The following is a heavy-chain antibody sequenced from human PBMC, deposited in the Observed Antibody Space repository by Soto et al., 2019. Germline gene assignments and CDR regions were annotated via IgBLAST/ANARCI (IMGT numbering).Heavy chain of an antibody. J-gene: IGHJ4*02. CDR2: IYSSGST. CDR3: ARLACSSTRCFNYFHY. Sequence: PSETLCLTYSGAGGSSSGYYWRWIRQPPGKGLEWIGYIYSSGSTNYNPSLQSRVTISVDTSKNQFSLKLSSVTAADTAVYYCARLACSSTRCFNYFHYWGQGALVTVSS. D-gene: IGHD2-2*01. CDR1: GGSSSGYY. V-gene: IGHV4-59*08.